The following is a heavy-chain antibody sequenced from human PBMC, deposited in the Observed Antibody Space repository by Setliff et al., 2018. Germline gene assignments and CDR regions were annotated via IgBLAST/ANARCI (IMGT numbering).Heavy chain of an antibody. CDR1: GASVSSHY. V-gene: IGHV4-59*02. CDR3: VREGYSEYFQD. CDR2: ISYSGIT. Sequence: PSETLSLTCNVSGASVSSHYWDWIRQPPGKGLEWIGFISYSGITTYNVSLKSRVSISVDTSKSQLSLTPSSVTAADTAVYYCVREGYSEYFQDWGRGTLVTVSS. J-gene: IGHJ1*01. D-gene: IGHD1-1*01.